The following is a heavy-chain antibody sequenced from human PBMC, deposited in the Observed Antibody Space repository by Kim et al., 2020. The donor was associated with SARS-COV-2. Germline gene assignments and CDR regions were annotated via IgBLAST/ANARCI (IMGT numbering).Heavy chain of an antibody. Sequence: GGSLRLSCAASGFTFSSYAIHWVRQAPGKGLEWVAVISFDGGVKYYTDSVKDRFTISRDNSRNTLYLQMNSLRTEDTAVYYCARPHSSSWGGIYYYAMDVWGQGTTGTVS. V-gene: IGHV3-30-3*01. CDR2: ISFDGGVK. CDR1: GFTFSSYA. D-gene: IGHD6-13*01. CDR3: ARPHSSSWGGIYYYAMDV. J-gene: IGHJ6*02.